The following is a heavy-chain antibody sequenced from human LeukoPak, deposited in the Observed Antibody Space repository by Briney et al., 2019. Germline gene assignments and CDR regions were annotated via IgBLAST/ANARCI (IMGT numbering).Heavy chain of an antibody. V-gene: IGHV3-23*01. CDR2: ISGSGGST. D-gene: IGHD1-7*01. CDR1: GFTFSSYA. Sequence: PGESLRLSCTASGFTFSSYAMTWVRQAPGQGLEWVSAISGSGGSTYYADSVKGRFTISRDNSKNTLYVQVNSLRAEDTAVYYCAKGAATKPFDCWGQGTLVTVSS. J-gene: IGHJ4*02. CDR3: AKGAATKPFDC.